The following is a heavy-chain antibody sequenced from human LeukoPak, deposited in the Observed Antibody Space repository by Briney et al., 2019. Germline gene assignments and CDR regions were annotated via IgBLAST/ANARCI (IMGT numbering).Heavy chain of an antibody. CDR3: ANEDADLPDY. D-gene: IGHD3/OR15-3a*01. CDR2: ISGSGGST. J-gene: IGHJ4*02. V-gene: IGHV3-23*01. CDR1: GLTFSSYA. Sequence: SGGSLRLSCAASGLTFSSYAMSWVRQAPGKGLEWVSAISGSGGSTYYADSVKGRFTISRDNSKNTLYLQMSSLRAEDTAVYYCANEDADLPDYWGQGTLVTVSS.